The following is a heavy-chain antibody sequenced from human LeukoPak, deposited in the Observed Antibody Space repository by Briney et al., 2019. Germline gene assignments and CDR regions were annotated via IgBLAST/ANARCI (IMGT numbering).Heavy chain of an antibody. CDR1: GGSISSSSYY. D-gene: IGHD1-7*01. V-gene: IGHV4-39*07. CDR3: ARNNWNYVPFDY. CDR2: IHYSGRT. Sequence: SETLSLTCTVSGGSISSSSYYWGWIRQPPGKGLMWIGSIHYSGRTYSNPSLKSRVTISVDTSKNQFSLKLSSVTAADTAVYYCARNNWNYVPFDYWGQGTLVTVSS. J-gene: IGHJ4*02.